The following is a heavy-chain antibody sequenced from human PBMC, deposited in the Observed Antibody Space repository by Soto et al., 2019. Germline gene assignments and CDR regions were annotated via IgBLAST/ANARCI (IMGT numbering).Heavy chain of an antibody. D-gene: IGHD3-10*01. Sequence: ASVKVSCKASGYTFTSYDINWVRQATGQGLEWMGWMNPNSGNTGYAQKLQGRVTMTRNTSISTACMELSSLRSEDTAVYFCARGCLGTANRALPHYYYMDVWGKGTTVTVSS. CDR3: ARGCLGTANRALPHYYYMDV. CDR1: GYTFTSYD. V-gene: IGHV1-8*01. CDR2: MNPNSGNT. J-gene: IGHJ6*03.